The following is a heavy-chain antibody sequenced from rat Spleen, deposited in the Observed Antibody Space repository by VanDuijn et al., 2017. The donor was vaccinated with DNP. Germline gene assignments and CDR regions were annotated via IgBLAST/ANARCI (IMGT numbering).Heavy chain of an antibody. D-gene: IGHD1-4*01. CDR2: IRFDGGST. CDR3: ARHVLPLRVWDY. J-gene: IGHJ2*01. CDR1: GFTFSDYY. Sequence: EVQLVESGGGLVQPGRSLKLSCAASGFTFSDYYMAWVRQAPTKGLEWVAYIRFDGGSTYYGDSVKGRFTISRDYAKSTLYLQMNSLRSEDMATYYCARHVLPLRVWDYWGQGVMVTVSS. V-gene: IGHV5-22*01.